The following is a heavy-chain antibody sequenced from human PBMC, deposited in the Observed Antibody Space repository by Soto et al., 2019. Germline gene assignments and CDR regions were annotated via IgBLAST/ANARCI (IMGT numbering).Heavy chain of an antibody. CDR2: ISAYNGNT. J-gene: IGHJ4*02. CDR3: ARVVNMVRGVIIEGLDY. V-gene: IGHV1-18*01. Sequence: QVQLVQSGAEVKKPGASVKVSCKASGYTFTSYGISWVRQAPGQGLEWMGWISAYNGNTNYAQKLQGRVTMTTATSPSTAYMELRSLRSDDTAVYYCARVVNMVRGVIIEGLDYWGQGTLVTVSS. D-gene: IGHD3-10*01. CDR1: GYTFTSYG.